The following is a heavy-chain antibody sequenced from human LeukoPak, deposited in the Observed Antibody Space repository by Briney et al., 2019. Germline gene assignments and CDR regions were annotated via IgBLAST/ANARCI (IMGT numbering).Heavy chain of an antibody. CDR3: ASARCSSISCQGWFDP. V-gene: IGHV5-51*01. D-gene: IGHD2-2*01. J-gene: IGHJ5*02. CDR2: IYPGDSDT. CDR1: GYSFTSYW. Sequence: GESLKISCKGSGYSFTSYWIGWVRHMHGKGLEWMGIIYPGDSDTRYSPSFQGQVTISAAKSISTAYLQWSSLKASDTAMYYCASARCSSISCQGWFDPWGQGTLVTVSP.